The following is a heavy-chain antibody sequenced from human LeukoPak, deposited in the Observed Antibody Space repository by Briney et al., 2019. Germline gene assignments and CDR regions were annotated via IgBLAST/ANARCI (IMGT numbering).Heavy chain of an antibody. Sequence: ASVKVSCKASGYTFTSHFMHWVRQAPGQGLEWMGIINPRGGSTSYTQKFQGRVTMTTDTSTSTAYMELRSLRSDDTAMYYCARGDLPPFDPWGQGTLVTVSS. V-gene: IGHV1-46*01. D-gene: IGHD3-3*01. J-gene: IGHJ5*02. CDR2: INPRGGST. CDR3: ARGDLPPFDP. CDR1: GYTFTSHF.